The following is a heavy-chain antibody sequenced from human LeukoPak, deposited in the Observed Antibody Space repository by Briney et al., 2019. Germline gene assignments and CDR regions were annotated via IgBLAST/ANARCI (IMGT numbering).Heavy chain of an antibody. CDR2: ISGRGGRT. V-gene: IGHV3-23*01. CDR1: GFTFSRYA. CDR3: AKDQGEQLVFYNYYMDV. J-gene: IGHJ6*03. D-gene: IGHD6-6*01. Sequence: GGSLRLSCTASGFTFSRYAMSWVRQAPGKGLEWVSDISGRGGRTDYADSVKGRFTISRDNSRNTVYLQMNSLRAEDTALYFCAKDQGEQLVFYNYYMDVWGKGTTVTVSS.